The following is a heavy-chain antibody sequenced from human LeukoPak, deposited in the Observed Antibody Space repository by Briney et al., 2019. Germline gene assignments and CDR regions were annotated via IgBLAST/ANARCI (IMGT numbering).Heavy chain of an antibody. V-gene: IGHV3-7*01. D-gene: IGHD3-22*01. CDR3: AREYYYDSSGYYYVPNYFDY. J-gene: IGHJ4*02. Sequence: GGSLRLSCAASGFTFSSYWMSWVRQAPGKGLEWVANIKQDGSEKYYVDSVKGRFTISRDNAKNSLYLQMNSLRAEDTAVYYCAREYYYDSSGYYYVPNYFDYWGQGTLVTVSS. CDR1: GFTFSSYW. CDR2: IKQDGSEK.